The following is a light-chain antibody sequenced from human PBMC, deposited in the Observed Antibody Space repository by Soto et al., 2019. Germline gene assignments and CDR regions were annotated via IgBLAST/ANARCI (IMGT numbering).Light chain of an antibody. Sequence: EVVMTQSPATLSVSPGEGATLSCRASQSISNTLAWYQLRPGQPPRLLIYDAATTATGIPARFSGSGSGTEFTLTISSLQSEDFAVYYCQQYYTRPHTFGQGTKVEIK. J-gene: IGKJ1*01. CDR2: DAA. CDR1: QSISNT. V-gene: IGKV3-15*01. CDR3: QQYYTRPHT.